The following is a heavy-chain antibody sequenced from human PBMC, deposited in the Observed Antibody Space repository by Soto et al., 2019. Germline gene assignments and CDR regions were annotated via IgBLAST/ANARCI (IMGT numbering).Heavy chain of an antibody. D-gene: IGHD3-3*01. CDR1: GYTFTSYG. CDR2: ISAYNGNT. J-gene: IGHJ6*02. Sequence: QVQLVQSGAEVKKPGASVKVSCKASGYTFTSYGISWVRQAPGQGREWMGRISAYNGNTNYAQKLQGRGTMNTDTSTSTAYMELRSLRSYDTAVYYCARDVPFWSGYPLGMDVWGQGTTVTVSS. V-gene: IGHV1-18*01. CDR3: ARDVPFWSGYPLGMDV.